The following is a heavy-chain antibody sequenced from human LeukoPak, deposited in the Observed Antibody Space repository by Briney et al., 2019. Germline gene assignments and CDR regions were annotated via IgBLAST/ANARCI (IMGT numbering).Heavy chain of an antibody. V-gene: IGHV3-49*05. Sequence: KPGGSLRLSCTASGFTFGDYAMSWFRQAPGKGLEWVGFIRSKAYGGTTEYAASVKGRLTISRDDSKSIAYLQMNSLKTEDTAVYYCARTRGYCSSTSCYYWYFDLWGRGTLVTVSS. D-gene: IGHD2-2*01. CDR2: IRSKAYGGTT. CDR1: GFTFGDYA. CDR3: ARTRGYCSSTSCYYWYFDL. J-gene: IGHJ2*01.